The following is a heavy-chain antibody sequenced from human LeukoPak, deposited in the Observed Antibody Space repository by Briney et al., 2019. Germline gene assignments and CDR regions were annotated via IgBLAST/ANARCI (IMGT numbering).Heavy chain of an antibody. J-gene: IGHJ4*02. CDR1: GVTFSSYA. CDR2: ISYDGSNK. V-gene: IGHV3-30-3*01. Sequence: GGSLRLSCAASGVTFSSYAMHWVRQAPGKGLEWVAVISYDGSNKYYADSVKGRFTISRDNSKNTLYLQMNSLRAEDTAVYYCARETPFCSSTSCYTGSFDYWGQGTLVTVSS. CDR3: ARETPFCSSTSCYTGSFDY. D-gene: IGHD2-2*02.